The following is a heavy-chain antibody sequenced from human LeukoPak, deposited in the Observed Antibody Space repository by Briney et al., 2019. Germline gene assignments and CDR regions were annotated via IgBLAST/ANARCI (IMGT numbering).Heavy chain of an antibody. CDR2: VFYDGST. J-gene: IGHJ4*02. CDR3: ARRGSYYYDSSGYSL. CDR1: SGSISSHH. V-gene: IGHV4-59*08. D-gene: IGHD3-22*01. Sequence: PSETLSLTCTVSSGSISSHHWTWIRQPPGKGLEYIGYVFYDGSTNYNPPLKSRVTISVDTSKNQFSLKLSSVTAADTAVYYCARRGSYYYDSSGYSLWGQGTLVTVSS.